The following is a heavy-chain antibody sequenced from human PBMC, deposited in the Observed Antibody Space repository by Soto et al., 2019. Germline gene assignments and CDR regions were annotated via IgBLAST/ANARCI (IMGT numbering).Heavy chain of an antibody. CDR2: IYHGGTI. V-gene: IGHV4-4*02. Sequence: SETLSLTCGVSGASVNTDDWWNWVRQPPGKGLEWIGEIYHGGTIYYNPSLKSRVTISVDKSKNQFSLKLSSVTAADTAVYYCARVINMVRGVLHWFDPWGQGTLVTVSS. D-gene: IGHD3-10*01. CDR3: ARVINMVRGVLHWFDP. CDR1: GASVNTDDW. J-gene: IGHJ5*02.